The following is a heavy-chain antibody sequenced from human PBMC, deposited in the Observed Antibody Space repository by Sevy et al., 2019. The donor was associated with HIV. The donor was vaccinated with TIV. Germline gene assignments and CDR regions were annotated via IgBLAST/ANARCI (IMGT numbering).Heavy chain of an antibody. CDR3: AKGVWGEGKGDPSFDY. Sequence: GGSLRLSCAASGFTFISYAMSWVRQAPGKGLEWVSAISGSGGSTYYADSVKGRFTISRDNSKNTLYLQMNSLRAEDTAVYYCAKGVWGEGKGDPSFDYWGQGTLVTVSS. D-gene: IGHD3-16*01. J-gene: IGHJ4*02. CDR2: ISGSGGST. CDR1: GFTFISYA. V-gene: IGHV3-23*01.